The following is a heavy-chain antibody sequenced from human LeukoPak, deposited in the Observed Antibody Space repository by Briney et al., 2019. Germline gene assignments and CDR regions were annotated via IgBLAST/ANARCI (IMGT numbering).Heavy chain of an antibody. J-gene: IGHJ4*02. CDR2: ISGSGGST. CDR3: AKDMGTVVVPAAMGIDY. V-gene: IGHV3-23*01. Sequence: PGGSLRLSCAASGFTFSSYAMSWVRQAPGKGLEWVSAISGSGGSTYYADSVKGRFTISRDNAKNSLYLQMNSLRTEDTALYYCAKDMGTVVVPAAMGIDYWGQGALVTVSS. D-gene: IGHD2-2*03. CDR1: GFTFSSYA.